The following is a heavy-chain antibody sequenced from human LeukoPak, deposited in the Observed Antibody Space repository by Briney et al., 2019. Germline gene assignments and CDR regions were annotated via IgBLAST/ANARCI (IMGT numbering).Heavy chain of an antibody. CDR3: SRPNRDYGDYTKLAFDI. Sequence: GEPLKISCKSSGFIFTTYWIAWVRQMPGKGLEWMGIIYAGDSDTRYSPSVQGQVTISADKSISTSYLQWSSLQASDTAMYYFSRPNRDYGDYTKLAFDIWGQGTLVTVSS. D-gene: IGHD4-17*01. J-gene: IGHJ3*02. CDR2: IYAGDSDT. CDR1: GFIFTTYW. V-gene: IGHV5-51*01.